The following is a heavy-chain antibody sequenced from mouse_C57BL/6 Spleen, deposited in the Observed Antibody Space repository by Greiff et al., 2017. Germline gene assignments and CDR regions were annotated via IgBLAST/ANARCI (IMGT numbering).Heavy chain of an antibody. D-gene: IGHD2-1*01. J-gene: IGHJ4*01. CDR3: ARSRNYYAMDY. CDR2: IDPSDSYT. Sequence: QVQLQQPGAELVMPGASVKLSCKASGYTFTSYWMHWVKQRPGQGLEWIGEIDPSDSYTNYNQKFKGKSTLTVDKSSSTAYMQLSSLTSEASAVYYGARSRNYYAMDYWGQGTSVTVSS. V-gene: IGHV1-69*01. CDR1: GYTFTSYW.